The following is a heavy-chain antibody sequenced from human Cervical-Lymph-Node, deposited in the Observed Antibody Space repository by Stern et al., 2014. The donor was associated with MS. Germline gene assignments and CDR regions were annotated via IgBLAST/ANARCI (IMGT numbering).Heavy chain of an antibody. D-gene: IGHD6-13*01. CDR2: IYYSGST. J-gene: IGHJ4*02. CDR1: GGSISSYY. V-gene: IGHV4-59*01. Sequence: VQLVESGPGLVKPSETLSLTCTVSGGSISSYYWSWIRQPPGKGLEWIGYIYYSGSTNYNPSLKSRVTISVDTSKNQFSLKLSSVTAADTAVYYCARSGSSSSPLDYWGQGTLVTVSS. CDR3: ARSGSSSSPLDY.